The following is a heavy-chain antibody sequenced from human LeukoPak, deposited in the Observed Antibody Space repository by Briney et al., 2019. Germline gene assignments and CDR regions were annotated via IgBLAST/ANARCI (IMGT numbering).Heavy chain of an antibody. CDR1: GYTFTGYY. V-gene: IGHV1-2*02. Sequence: RASVKVSCKASGYTFTGYYMHWVRQAPGQGLEWMGWINPNSGGTNYAQKFQGRVTMTRDTSISTAYMELSRLRSDDTAVYYCARVGVVLLLTGHHPFDYWGQGTLVTVSS. CDR2: INPNSGGT. D-gene: IGHD3-9*01. CDR3: ARVGVVLLLTGHHPFDY. J-gene: IGHJ4*02.